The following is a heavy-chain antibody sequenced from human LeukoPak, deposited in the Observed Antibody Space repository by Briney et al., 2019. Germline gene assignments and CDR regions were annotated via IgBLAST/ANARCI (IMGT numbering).Heavy chain of an antibody. Sequence: SQTLSLTCGVSGGFIRSSGYSWSWIRQSPGMGLEWIGNNYHSGDTYYNPSLKNRLTISVDRLKNQFSLRLTSVTAADTAVYYCVRGSSVTMVRGVIVTYGLDVWGQGTTVTVSS. CDR1: GGFIRSSGYS. CDR2: NYHSGDT. D-gene: IGHD3-10*01. V-gene: IGHV4-30-2*06. CDR3: VRGSSVTMVRGVIVTYGLDV. J-gene: IGHJ6*02.